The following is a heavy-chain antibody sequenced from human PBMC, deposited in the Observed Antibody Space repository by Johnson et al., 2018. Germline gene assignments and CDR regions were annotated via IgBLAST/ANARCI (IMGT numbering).Heavy chain of an antibody. J-gene: IGHJ6*02. CDR3: ARGRSKDTDLPPYGMDV. D-gene: IGHD5-18*01. V-gene: IGHV3-21*01. CDR2: ISSSSSYI. CDR1: GFTFSSYS. Sequence: VQLQESGGGLVKPGGSLRLSCAASGFTFSSYSMNWVRQAPGKGLEWVSSISSSSSYIYYADSVKGRFTISRDNAKNSLYLQMNSLGAEDTAVYYWARGRSKDTDLPPYGMDVWGQGTTVTVSS.